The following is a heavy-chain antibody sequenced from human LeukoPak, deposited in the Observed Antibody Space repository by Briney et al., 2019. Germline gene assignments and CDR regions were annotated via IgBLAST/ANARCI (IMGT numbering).Heavy chain of an antibody. D-gene: IGHD6-13*01. CDR2: ISSHSIYI. CDR3: TRDASLSQPGGFDY. J-gene: IGHJ4*02. CDR1: GFTFNRYS. Sequence: GGSLRLSCAGSGFTFNRYSMNWVRQAPGKGLEWVSTISSHSIYIYYADSVKGRFTISRDNAKNSLSLQMNSLRAEDTAVYYCTRDASLSQPGGFDYWGQGTLVTVSS. V-gene: IGHV3-21*01.